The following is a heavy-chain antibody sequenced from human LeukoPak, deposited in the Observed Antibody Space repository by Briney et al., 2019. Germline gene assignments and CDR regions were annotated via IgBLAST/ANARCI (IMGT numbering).Heavy chain of an antibody. CDR1: GFTFSSYG. J-gene: IGHJ5*02. CDR2: IGGSGGST. Sequence: GGTLRLSCAASGFTFSSYGMSWVRQAPGKGLEWVSAIGGSGGSTYYADSVKGRFTISRDNSKNTLYLQMNSLRAEDMVVYYCAKTQAAVGKAWFDPWGQGTLVTVSS. CDR3: AKTQAAVGKAWFDP. D-gene: IGHD6-13*01. V-gene: IGHV3-23*01.